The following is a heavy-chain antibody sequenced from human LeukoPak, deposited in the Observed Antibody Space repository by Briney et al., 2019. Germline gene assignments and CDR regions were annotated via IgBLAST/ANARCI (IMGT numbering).Heavy chain of an antibody. CDR3: AKDRPPNYSSRQGFSDNWFDS. CDR2: VSDSGDLT. D-gene: IGHD2-2*01. V-gene: IGHV3-23*01. J-gene: IGHJ5*01. Sequence: PGGSLRLSCTASGLTFNTYAMTWVRQLPGKGLEWVSTVSDSGDLTYYADSVKGRFTISRDNSRNTLYLQMSSLRVEDTAVYYCAKDRPPNYSSRQGFSDNWFDSWGQGTLVTVSS. CDR1: GLTFNTYA.